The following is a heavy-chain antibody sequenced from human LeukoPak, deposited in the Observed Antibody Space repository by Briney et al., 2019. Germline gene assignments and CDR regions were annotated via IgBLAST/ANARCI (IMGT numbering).Heavy chain of an antibody. V-gene: IGHV7-4-1*02. D-gene: IGHD2-21*02. CDR1: GYTFTSYA. CDR3: AREGSVVTDDAFDI. CDR2: INTNTGNP. Sequence: ASVKVSCKASGYTFTSYAMNWVGQAPGQGLEWMGWINTNTGNPTYAQGFTGRFVFSLDTSVSTAYLQISSLKAEDTAVYYCAREGSVVTDDAFDIWGQGTMVTVSS. J-gene: IGHJ3*02.